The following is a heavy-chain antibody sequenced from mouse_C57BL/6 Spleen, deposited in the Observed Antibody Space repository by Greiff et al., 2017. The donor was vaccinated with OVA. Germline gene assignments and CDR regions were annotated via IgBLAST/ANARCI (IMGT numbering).Heavy chain of an antibody. CDR3: ARSYYGSSPWFAY. Sequence: QVQLQQPGAELVKPGASVKMSCKASGYTFTSYWITWVKQRPGQGLEWIGDIYPGSGSTNYNEKFKSKATLTVDTASSTAYMQLSSLTSEDSAVYDCARSYYGSSPWFAYWGQGTLVTVSA. J-gene: IGHJ3*01. CDR2: IYPGSGST. D-gene: IGHD1-1*01. CDR1: GYTFTSYW. V-gene: IGHV1-55*01.